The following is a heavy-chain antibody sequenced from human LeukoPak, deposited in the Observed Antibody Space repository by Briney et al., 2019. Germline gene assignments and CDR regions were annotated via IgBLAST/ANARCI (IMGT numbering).Heavy chain of an antibody. CDR1: GGSLSGYY. CDR3: ARQAGDYYYYYYMDV. J-gene: IGHJ6*03. Sequence: SETLSLTCAVSGGSLSGYYWTWIRQPPGKGLEWIGEINHSGSTNYNPSLKSRVTISVDTSRKQFFLRLSSVTAADTAMYYCARQAGDYYYYYYMDVWGKGTTATISS. D-gene: IGHD6-13*01. V-gene: IGHV4-34*01. CDR2: INHSGST.